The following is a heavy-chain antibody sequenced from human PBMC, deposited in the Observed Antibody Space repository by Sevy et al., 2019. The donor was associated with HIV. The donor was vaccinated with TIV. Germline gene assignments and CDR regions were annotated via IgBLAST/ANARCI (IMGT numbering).Heavy chain of an antibody. D-gene: IGHD2-21*01. V-gene: IGHV3-7*01. Sequence: GGSLRLSCAASGFTFSDYFMGWVRQAPGRGLEWLANINQDGSQKNYVNSVKGRFTISRDNAKNSLYLQRNRLRVDDTAVYYCARELWPGDYWGQGTLVTVSS. CDR3: ARELWPGDY. J-gene: IGHJ4*02. CDR2: INQDGSQK. CDR1: GFTFSDYF.